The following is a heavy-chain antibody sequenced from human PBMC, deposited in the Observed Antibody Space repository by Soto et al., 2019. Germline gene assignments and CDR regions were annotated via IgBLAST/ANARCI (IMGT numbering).Heavy chain of an antibody. D-gene: IGHD2-8*02. J-gene: IGHJ6*01. CDR2: TYYRSKWYN. CDR3: ARYCTCGVCYTSDHYRMDV. CDR1: GDSVSSNSAA. V-gene: IGHV6-1*01. Sequence: SQTLSLTCAISGDSVSSNSAAWNWIRHSPSRGLEWLGRTYYRSKWYNDYAVSVKSRVTINPDTSKNQFSLQLNSVSPEDTAVYYCARYCTCGVCYTSDHYRMDVLGRRATVTVSS.